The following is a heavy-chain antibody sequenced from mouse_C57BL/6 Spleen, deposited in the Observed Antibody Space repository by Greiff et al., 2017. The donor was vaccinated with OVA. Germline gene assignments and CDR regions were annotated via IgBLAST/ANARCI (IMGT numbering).Heavy chain of an antibody. D-gene: IGHD1-1*01. CDR3: TTSITTVVATRYFDY. CDR2: IYPGNSDT. J-gene: IGHJ2*01. CDR1: GYTFTSYW. V-gene: IGHV1-5*01. Sequence: VQLQQSGTVLARPGASVKMSCKTSGYTFTSYWMHWVKQRPGQGLEWIGAIYPGNSDTSYNQKFKGKAKLTAVTSASTAYMELSSLTNEDSAVYYCTTSITTVVATRYFDYWGQGTTLTVSS.